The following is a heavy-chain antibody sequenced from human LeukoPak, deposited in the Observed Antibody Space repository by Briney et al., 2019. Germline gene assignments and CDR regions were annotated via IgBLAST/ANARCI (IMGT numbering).Heavy chain of an antibody. CDR1: GFTFTTYG. J-gene: IGHJ5*02. V-gene: IGHV3-30*02. CDR2: IRYDGSSK. CDR3: AKDVPRTTVNPDNWFDP. Sequence: GGSLRLSCAASGFTFTTYGMHWVRQAPGKGLEWVAFIRYDGSSKYYADSVKGRFTISRDNSNNTLYLQMNSLRAEDTAVYYCAKDVPRTTVNPDNWFDPWGQGTLVIVSS. D-gene: IGHD4-11*01.